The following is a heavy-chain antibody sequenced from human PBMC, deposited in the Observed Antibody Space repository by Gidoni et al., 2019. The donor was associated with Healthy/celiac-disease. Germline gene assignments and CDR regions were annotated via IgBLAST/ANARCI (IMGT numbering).Heavy chain of an antibody. CDR3: ARDMTVTPLGGMDV. J-gene: IGHJ6*02. D-gene: IGHD4-17*01. V-gene: IGHV3-53*01. Sequence: EVQLVESGGGLIQPGGSLRLSCAASGFTVSSNYMSWVRQAPGKGLEWVSVIYSGGSTYYADSVKGRFTISRDNSKNTLYLQMNSLRAEDTAVYYCARDMTVTPLGGMDVWGQGTTVTVSS. CDR1: GFTVSSNY. CDR2: IYSGGST.